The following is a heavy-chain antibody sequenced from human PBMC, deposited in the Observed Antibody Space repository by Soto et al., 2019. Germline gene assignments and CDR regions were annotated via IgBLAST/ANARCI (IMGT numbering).Heavy chain of an antibody. J-gene: IGHJ4*02. CDR1: GGSISSSSYY. CDR3: ASRRDSSGWYSLDY. CDR2: IYYSGST. V-gene: IGHV4-39*01. D-gene: IGHD6-19*01. Sequence: SETLSLTCTVSGGSISSSSYYWGWIRQPPGKGLEWIGSIYYSGSTYYNPSLKSRVTISVDTSKNQFSLKLSSVTAADTAVYYCASRRDSSGWYSLDYWGQGTLVTVSS.